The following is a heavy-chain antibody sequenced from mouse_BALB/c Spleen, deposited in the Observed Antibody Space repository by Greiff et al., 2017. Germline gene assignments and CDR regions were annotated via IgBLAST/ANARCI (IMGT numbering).Heavy chain of an antibody. CDR1: GFAFSSYA. V-gene: IGHV5-12-1*01. CDR3: ARHYRYDNAMDY. CDR2: ISSGGGST. Sequence: EVQLVESGGGLVKPGGSLKLSCAASGFAFSSYAMSWVRQTPEKMLEWVAYISSGGGSTYYPDTVKGRFTISRDNAKNTLYLQMSSLKSEDTAMYYCARHYRYDNAMDYWGQGTSVTVSS. J-gene: IGHJ4*01. D-gene: IGHD2-14*01.